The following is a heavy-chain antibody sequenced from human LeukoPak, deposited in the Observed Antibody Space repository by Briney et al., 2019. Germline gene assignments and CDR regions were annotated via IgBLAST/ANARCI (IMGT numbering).Heavy chain of an antibody. CDR1: GFTFSTFA. Sequence: SGGSLRLSCAASGFTFSTFAMLWVRQPPGNGLEWVSSIFPSGGEIHYADSVRGRFTISRDNSKSILSLQMNSLRAEDTAIYYCATYRQVLLPFESWGQGTLVTVSS. CDR3: ATYRQVLLPFES. V-gene: IGHV3-23*01. J-gene: IGHJ4*02. D-gene: IGHD5-18*01. CDR2: IFPSGGEI.